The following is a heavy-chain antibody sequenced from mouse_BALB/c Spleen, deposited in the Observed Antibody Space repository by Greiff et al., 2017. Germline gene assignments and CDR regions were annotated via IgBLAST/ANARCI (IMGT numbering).Heavy chain of an antibody. CDR3: ARGYYRSWFAY. Sequence: QGTLKESGAELMKPGASVKISCKATGYTFSSYWIEWVKQRPGHGLEWIGEILPGSGSTNYNEKFKGKATFTADTSSNTAYMQLSSLTSEDSAVYYCARGYYRSWFAYWGQGTLVTVSA. V-gene: IGHV1-9*01. J-gene: IGHJ3*01. CDR1: GYTFSSYW. D-gene: IGHD2-14*01. CDR2: ILPGSGST.